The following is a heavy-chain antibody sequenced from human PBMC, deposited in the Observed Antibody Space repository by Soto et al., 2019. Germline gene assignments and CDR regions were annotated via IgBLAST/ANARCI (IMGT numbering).Heavy chain of an antibody. CDR2: IIPIFGTA. Sequence: GASVKVSCKASGGTFSSYAISWVRQAPGQGLEWMGGIIPIFGTANYAQKFQGRVTITADESTSTAYMELSSLRSEDTAVYYCARKREMATIFLTYYYYGMDVWGQGTTVTVSS. V-gene: IGHV1-69*13. D-gene: IGHD5-12*01. CDR3: ARKREMATIFLTYYYYGMDV. J-gene: IGHJ6*02. CDR1: GGTFSSYA.